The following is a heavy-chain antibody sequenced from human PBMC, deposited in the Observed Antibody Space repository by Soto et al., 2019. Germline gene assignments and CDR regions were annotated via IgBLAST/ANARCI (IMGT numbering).Heavy chain of an antibody. CDR1: GFTFSNYY. CDR2: INSDESST. CDR3: AREGDGTSGYYQDY. J-gene: IGHJ4*01. D-gene: IGHD3-22*01. Sequence: GGSLRLSCAASGFTFSNYYMHWVRQAPGKGLVWVSRINSDESSTSYADSVKGRFTISRDNAKNTLYLQMNSLRAEDTAVYYCAREGDGTSGYYQDYWGHGTLVTVS. V-gene: IGHV3-74*01.